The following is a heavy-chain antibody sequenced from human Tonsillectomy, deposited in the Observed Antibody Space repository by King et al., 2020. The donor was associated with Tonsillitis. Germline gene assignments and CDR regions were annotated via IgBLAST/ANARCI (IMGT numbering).Heavy chain of an antibody. CDR2: ISSSSSYT. CDR3: ARDRGYNDAFDI. CDR1: GFTFSDYY. Sequence: VQLVESGGGLVKPGGSLRLSCAASGFTFSDYYMNWIRQAPGKGLEWVSNISSSSSYTNYADSVKGRFTISRDNAKNSLFLQMNSLRAEDTAVYYCARDRGYNDAFDIWGQGTMVTVSS. V-gene: IGHV3-11*06. D-gene: IGHD1-1*01. J-gene: IGHJ3*02.